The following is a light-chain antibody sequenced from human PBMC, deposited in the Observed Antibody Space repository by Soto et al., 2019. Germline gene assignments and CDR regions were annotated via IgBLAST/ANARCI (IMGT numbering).Light chain of an antibody. CDR2: KAS. V-gene: IGKV1-5*03. CDR1: QSISAW. Sequence: DIQMTQSPSTLSASVGDRVTITCRTSQSISAWLAWYQQKSGKAPKLLIYKASSLESGTPSRFSGSGSGTEFTLTISSLQPDDFATYCCQQYNFYPWTFGQGTKVEIK. CDR3: QQYNFYPWT. J-gene: IGKJ1*01.